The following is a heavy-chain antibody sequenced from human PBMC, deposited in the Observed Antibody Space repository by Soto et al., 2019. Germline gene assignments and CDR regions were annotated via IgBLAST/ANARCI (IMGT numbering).Heavy chain of an antibody. CDR1: GFTFNNYA. Sequence: EAQLLESGGGLVLPGGSLRLSCAVSGFTFNNYAMSWVRQPPGKGLEWGSSITSSGGSTYYADSVKGRLTISRDNSENTLYLQMNSLRVEDTAVYYCAKRKYGDYVGGFDRWGQGTLVTVSS. CDR3: AKRKYGDYVGGFDR. J-gene: IGHJ4*02. V-gene: IGHV3-23*01. CDR2: ITSSGGST. D-gene: IGHD4-17*01.